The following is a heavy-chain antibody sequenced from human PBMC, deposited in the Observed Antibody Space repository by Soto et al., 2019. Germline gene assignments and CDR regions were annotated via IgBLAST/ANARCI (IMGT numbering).Heavy chain of an antibody. CDR2: IYSVGST. CDR3: ARNRPETKYGY. V-gene: IGHV3-66*01. D-gene: IGHD4-17*01. Sequence: EVQLVESGGGLVQPGASLRLSCAASGVTVSNNYMSWVRQAPGKGLEWVSVIYSVGSTSYADSVKGRFTISRDNSKNMVYLQMNSLRAEDTAVHYCARNRPETKYGYWGQGTLVTVSS. CDR1: GVTVSNNY. J-gene: IGHJ4*02.